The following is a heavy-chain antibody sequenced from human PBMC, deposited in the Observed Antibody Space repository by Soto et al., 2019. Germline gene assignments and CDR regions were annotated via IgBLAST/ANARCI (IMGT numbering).Heavy chain of an antibody. CDR3: PRGREDFGVLFED. J-gene: IGHJ4*02. V-gene: IGHV3-30-3*01. D-gene: IGHD3-3*01. CDR2: MLYDGNNIQ. Sequence: QVQLVESGGGVVQPGRSLRLSCAASGFILKTYTMHWVRRAPGKGLEWVAIMLYDGNNIQPYADSLKDRFTISRDNCENTLYLEMDSPRVDQTALYHCPRGREDFGVLFEDGGQGNLVTVPP. CDR1: GFILKTYT.